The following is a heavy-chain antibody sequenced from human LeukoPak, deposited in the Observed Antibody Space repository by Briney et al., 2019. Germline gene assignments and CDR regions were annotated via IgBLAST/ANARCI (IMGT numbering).Heavy chain of an antibody. V-gene: IGHV3-21*04. CDR2: ISYTGTYI. J-gene: IGHJ4*02. CDR3: VRDRGTYRPIDY. D-gene: IGHD1-26*01. CDR1: AFSLSAYN. Sequence: WGSLRLSCAASAFSLSAYNMNWVRQAPGKGLEWVSSISYTGTYIYYADSVKGRFTISRDNAQNSLYLQMNSLRAEDTAIYYCVRDRGTYRPIDYWGQGTLVTVSS.